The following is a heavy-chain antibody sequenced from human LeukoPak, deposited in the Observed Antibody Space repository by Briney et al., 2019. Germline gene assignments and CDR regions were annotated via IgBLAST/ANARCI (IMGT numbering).Heavy chain of an antibody. CDR2: IKQDGSEK. V-gene: IGHV3-7*01. D-gene: IGHD5-18*01. Sequence: GGSLRLSCAASGFTFSSYGMHWVRQAPGKGLEWVANIKQDGSEKYYVDSVKGRFTISRDNAKNSLYLQMNSLRAEDTAVYYCARVWSYGYHFDFWGQGTLVTVSS. J-gene: IGHJ4*02. CDR1: GFTFSSYG. CDR3: ARVWSYGYHFDF.